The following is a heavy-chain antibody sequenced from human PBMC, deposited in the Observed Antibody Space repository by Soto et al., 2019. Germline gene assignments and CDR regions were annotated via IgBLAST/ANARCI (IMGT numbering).Heavy chain of an antibody. CDR2: IWYDGGNK. J-gene: IGHJ4*02. CDR1: GFTFSSYD. V-gene: IGHV3-33*01. CDR3: ARHYSSSQDN. Sequence: QVQLVESGGGVVQPGRSLRLSCAASGFTFSSYDMHWVRQAPGKGLEWVAVIWYDGGNKYYADSVMGRFTISRDNSKNTLYLQMNSLRAEDTALYYCARHYSSSQDNWGQGTLVTVSS. D-gene: IGHD6-13*01.